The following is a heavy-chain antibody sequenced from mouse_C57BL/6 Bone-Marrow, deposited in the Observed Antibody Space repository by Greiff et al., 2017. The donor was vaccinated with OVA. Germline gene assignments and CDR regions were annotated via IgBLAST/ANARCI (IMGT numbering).Heavy chain of an antibody. Sequence: EVQLQQSGAELVRPGASVQLSCKASGYTFTSYGMNWVKQRPVHGLEWIGYIYIGTGYTAYNQKFKGKALLTSDKSSRTAYMQLSSLQYEDSEIYSSARGETGGGDYWGQGTSVTVSS. CDR2: IYIGTGYT. J-gene: IGHJ4*01. CDR1: GYTFTSYG. CDR3: ARGETGGGDY. D-gene: IGHD4-1*01. V-gene: IGHV1-58*01.